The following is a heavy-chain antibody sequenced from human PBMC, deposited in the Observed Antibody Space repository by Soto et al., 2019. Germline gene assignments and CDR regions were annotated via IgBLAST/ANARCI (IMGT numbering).Heavy chain of an antibody. J-gene: IGHJ4*02. Sequence: EVQLVESGGGLVQPGGSLRLSCAASGFTFSSYSMNWVRQAPGKGLEWVSYISSSSSTIYYADSVKGRFTISRDNAKNSLYLHMNSLRAEDTAVYYCAIDWYSSGWVPLDYWGQGTLVTVSS. D-gene: IGHD6-19*01. CDR1: GFTFSSYS. CDR3: AIDWYSSGWVPLDY. CDR2: ISSSSSTI. V-gene: IGHV3-48*04.